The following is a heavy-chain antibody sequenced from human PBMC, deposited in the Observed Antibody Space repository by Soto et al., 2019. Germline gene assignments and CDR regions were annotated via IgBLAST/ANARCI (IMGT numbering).Heavy chain of an antibody. CDR2: IYYSGST. V-gene: IGHV4-31*03. Sequence: QVQLQESGPGLVKPSQTLSLTCTVSGGSISSGGYYWSLIRQHPGKGLEWIGYIYYSGSTYYNPSLKSRVTISVDTSKNQFSLKLSSVTAADTAVYYCARMALMTTVTTEFDYWGQGTLVTVSS. D-gene: IGHD4-17*01. CDR3: ARMALMTTVTTEFDY. CDR1: GGSISSGGYY. J-gene: IGHJ4*02.